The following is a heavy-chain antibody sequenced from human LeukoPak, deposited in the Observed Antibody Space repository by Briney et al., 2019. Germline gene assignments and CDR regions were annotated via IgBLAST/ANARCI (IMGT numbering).Heavy chain of an antibody. CDR2: ISGRGGST. J-gene: IGHJ4*02. V-gene: IGHV3-23*01. CDR1: GFTFSSYA. CDR3: AKDNSGCGGDCYNPSPFDY. Sequence: GGSLRLSCAASGFTFSSYAMSWVRQAPGKGLEWVSAISGRGGSTYYADSVKGRFTISRDNSKNTLYLQMNSLRAEDTAVYYCAKDNSGCGGDCYNPSPFDYWGQGTLVTVSS. D-gene: IGHD2-21*02.